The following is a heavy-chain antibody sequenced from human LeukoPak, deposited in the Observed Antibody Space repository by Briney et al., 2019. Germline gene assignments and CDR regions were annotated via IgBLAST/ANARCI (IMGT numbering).Heavy chain of an antibody. J-gene: IGHJ4*02. CDR3: ARPSGGYSYGFFDY. CDR2: INPSGGST. D-gene: IGHD5-18*01. CDR1: GYTFTSYD. Sequence: ASVKVSCKASGYTFTSYDINWVRQAPGQGLEWMGIINPSGGSTSYAQKFQGRVTITADESTSTAYMELSSLRSEDTAVYYCARPSGGYSYGFFDYWGQGTLVTVSS. V-gene: IGHV1-46*01.